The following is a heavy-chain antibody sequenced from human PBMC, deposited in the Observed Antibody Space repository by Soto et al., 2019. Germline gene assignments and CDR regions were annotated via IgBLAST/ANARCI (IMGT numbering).Heavy chain of an antibody. V-gene: IGHV1-69*02. CDR2: IIPILGIA. Sequence: ASVKVSCKASGGTFSSYTISWVRQAPGQGLEWMGRIIPILGIANYAQKFQGRVTITADKSTSTAYMELSSLRSEDTAVYYCARVDGFRSDAPGAFDIWGQGTMVTVSS. J-gene: IGHJ3*02. CDR3: ARVDGFRSDAPGAFDI. CDR1: GGTFSSYT.